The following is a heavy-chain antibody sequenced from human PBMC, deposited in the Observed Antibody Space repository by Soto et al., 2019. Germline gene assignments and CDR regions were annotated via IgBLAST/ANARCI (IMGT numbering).Heavy chain of an antibody. CDR1: GFTFSTYD. D-gene: IGHD2-21*01. CDR2: ITRNSSTK. Sequence: GGSLRLSCAASGFTFSTYDMSWVRQAPGKGLEWLSYITRNSSTKYYADSVKGRFTISRDNAKNSLYLQMNSLRDEDTAVYYCAREGESLNWLDPWGQGTLVTVSS. V-gene: IGHV3-48*02. J-gene: IGHJ5*02. CDR3: AREGESLNWLDP.